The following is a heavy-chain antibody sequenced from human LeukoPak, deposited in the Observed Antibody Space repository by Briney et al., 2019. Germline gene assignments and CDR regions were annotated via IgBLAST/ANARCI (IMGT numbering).Heavy chain of an antibody. CDR3: ARDLGAGLGEAFDI. V-gene: IGHV3-33*01. CDR1: GFTFSSYG. Sequence: PGRSLRLSCAASGFTFSSYGMHWVRQAPGKGLGWVAVIWYDGNNKYYADSVKGRFTISRDNSKNTLYLQMNSLRAEDTAVYYCARDLGAGLGEAFDIWGQGTMVTVSS. J-gene: IGHJ3*02. D-gene: IGHD3-16*01. CDR2: IWYDGNNK.